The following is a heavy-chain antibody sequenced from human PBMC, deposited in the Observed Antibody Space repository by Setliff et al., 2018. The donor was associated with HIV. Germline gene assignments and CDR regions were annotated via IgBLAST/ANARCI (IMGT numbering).Heavy chain of an antibody. CDR2: IYTSGST. CDR3: ARSSRLGWSSYGAFDI. Sequence: PSETLSLTCNVSGGSISSGNYYWSWIRLPAGKGLEWVGHIYTSGSTNYNPSLKSRVTISVDTSKNQFSLKLSSVTAADTAVYYCARSSRLGWSSYGAFDIWGQGTMVTVSS. J-gene: IGHJ3*02. V-gene: IGHV4-61*09. CDR1: GGSISSGNYY. D-gene: IGHD6-19*01.